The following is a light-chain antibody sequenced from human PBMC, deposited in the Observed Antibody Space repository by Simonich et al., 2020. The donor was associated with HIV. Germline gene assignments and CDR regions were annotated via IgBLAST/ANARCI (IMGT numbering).Light chain of an antibody. CDR2: WAS. V-gene: IGKV4-1*01. Sequence: DIVMTQSPDSLAVSLGERATINCKSSQSVLYSPNSKNYLGWYQQKPGQPPKLLIYWASTRESGVPDRFSGSGSGTDFTLTISRLEPEDFAVYYCQQYGSSSPYTFGQGTKLEIK. CDR3: QQYGSSSPYT. J-gene: IGKJ2*01. CDR1: QSVLYSPNSKNY.